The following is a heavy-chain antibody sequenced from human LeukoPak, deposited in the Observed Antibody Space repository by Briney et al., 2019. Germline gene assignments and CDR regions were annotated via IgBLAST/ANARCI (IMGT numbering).Heavy chain of an antibody. V-gene: IGHV3-7*01. CDR3: ARDHARDGYNF. CDR2: IEQDGSEK. J-gene: IGHJ4*02. Sequence: QTGGSLRLSRAASGFTFSSYWMNWVRQAPGKGLEWVSNIEQDGSEKYYVDSVKGRFTISRDNAQNSLYLQMHSLRAEDTAVYYCARDHARDGYNFWGQGTLVTVSS. D-gene: IGHD5-24*01. CDR1: GFTFSSYW.